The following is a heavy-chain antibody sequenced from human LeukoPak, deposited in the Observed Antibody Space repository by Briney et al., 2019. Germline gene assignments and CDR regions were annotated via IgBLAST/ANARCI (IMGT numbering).Heavy chain of an antibody. J-gene: IGHJ6*03. CDR3: ARALSYYDFWGGYYYPNYYYYMDV. Sequence: ASVKVSCKASGYFFTSYGISWVRQAPGQGLEWMGWISAYNGNTNYAQKLQGRVTMTTDTSTSTAYMELRSLRSDDTAVYYCARALSYYDFWGGYYYPNYYYYMDVWVKGTTVTVSS. CDR2: ISAYNGNT. V-gene: IGHV1-18*01. CDR1: GYFFTSYG. D-gene: IGHD3-3*01.